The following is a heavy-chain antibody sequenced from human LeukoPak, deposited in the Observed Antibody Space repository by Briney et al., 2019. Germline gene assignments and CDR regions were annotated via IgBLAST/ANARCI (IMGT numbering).Heavy chain of an antibody. D-gene: IGHD3-10*01. Sequence: PSETLSLTCAVSGGSISSGGYSWSWIRQPPGKGLEWIGYIYHSGSTYYNLSLKSRVTISVDRSKNQFSLKLSSVTAADTAVYYCAREVYYGSGSYYEGWFDPWGQGTLVTVSS. CDR2: IYHSGST. CDR1: GGSISSGGYS. J-gene: IGHJ5*02. CDR3: AREVYYGSGSYYEGWFDP. V-gene: IGHV4-30-2*01.